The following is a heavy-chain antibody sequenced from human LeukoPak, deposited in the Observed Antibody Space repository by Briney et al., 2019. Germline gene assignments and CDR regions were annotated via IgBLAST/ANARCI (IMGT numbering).Heavy chain of an antibody. CDR2: IWYDGSNK. CDR3: ARDHCGGDCYSVGY. CDR1: GFTFSSYA. J-gene: IGHJ4*02. Sequence: PGGSLRLSCAASGFTFSSYAMHWVRQAPGKGLEWVAVIWYDGSNKYYADSVKGRFTISRDNSKNTLYLQMNSLRAEDTAVYYCARDHCGGDCYSVGYWGQGTLVTVSS. V-gene: IGHV3-33*08. D-gene: IGHD2-21*02.